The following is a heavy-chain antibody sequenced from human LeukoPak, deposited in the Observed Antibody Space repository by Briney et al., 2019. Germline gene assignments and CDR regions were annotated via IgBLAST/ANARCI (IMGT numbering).Heavy chain of an antibody. Sequence: PSESLSLTCTVSCGSISSYYWRWIRQPAGKGLEWIGRIYSTGSTNYNPSLKSRVTMSVDTSKNQFSLRLRSVTAADTALYYCARQIATAGTAGFDFWGQGALVTVSS. D-gene: IGHD6-13*01. CDR1: CGSISSYY. CDR3: ARQIATAGTAGFDF. J-gene: IGHJ4*02. V-gene: IGHV4-4*07. CDR2: IYSTGST.